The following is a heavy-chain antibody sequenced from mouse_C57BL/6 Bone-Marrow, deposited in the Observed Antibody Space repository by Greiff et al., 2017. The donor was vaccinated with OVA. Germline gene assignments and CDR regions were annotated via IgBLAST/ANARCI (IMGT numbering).Heavy chain of an antibody. J-gene: IGHJ1*03. CDR1: GYTFTDYN. Sequence: VQLKESGPELVKPGASVKMSCKASGYTFTDYNMHWVKQSHGKSLEWIGYINPNNGGTSYNQKFKGKATLTVNKSSSTAYMELRSLTSEDSAVYYCARLNYYGSSSYWYFDVWGTGTTVTVSS. D-gene: IGHD1-1*01. CDR3: ARLNYYGSSSYWYFDV. V-gene: IGHV1-22*01. CDR2: INPNNGGT.